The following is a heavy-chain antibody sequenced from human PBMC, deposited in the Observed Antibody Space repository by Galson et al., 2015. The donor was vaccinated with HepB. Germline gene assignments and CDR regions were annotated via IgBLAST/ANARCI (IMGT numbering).Heavy chain of an antibody. CDR1: GFTLSSYG. D-gene: IGHD3-22*01. CDR3: ARGPRSRLLKKSFWYFDL. CDR2: VSDTGGT. V-gene: IGHV3-23*01. J-gene: IGHJ2*01. Sequence: SLRLSCAASGFTLSSYGMSWVRQGPGRGLEWVSSVSDTGGTYHADSVKGRFTISRDSSTNTLYLQINNVKAEDTAVYYCARGPRSRLLKKSFWYFDLWGRGTLVTVSS.